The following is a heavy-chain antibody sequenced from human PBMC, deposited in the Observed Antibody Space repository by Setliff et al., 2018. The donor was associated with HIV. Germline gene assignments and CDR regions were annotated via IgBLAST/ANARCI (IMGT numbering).Heavy chain of an antibody. CDR3: TAGHYGPNP. J-gene: IGHJ5*02. V-gene: IGHV3-48*03. Sequence: PGGSLRLSCAASGFTFSSHDMNWVRQAPGKGLEWISYITSSGSVKYYAPSVKGRFTISRDNAGKSLYLQMNSLKVEDTAVYYCTAGHYGPNPWGQGTLVTVSS. CDR2: ITSSGSVK. D-gene: IGHD3-10*01. CDR1: GFTFSSHD.